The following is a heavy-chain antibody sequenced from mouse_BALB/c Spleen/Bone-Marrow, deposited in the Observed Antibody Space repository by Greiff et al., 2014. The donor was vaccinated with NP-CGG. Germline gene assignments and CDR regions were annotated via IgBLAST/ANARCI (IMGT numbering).Heavy chain of an antibody. Sequence: EVQLQQSGPDLVKPGASVEISCKASGYSFTGYYMHWVKQGHGKSLEWIGRVNPNNGGTSYNQKFKGKAILTVDKSSSTAYMELRSLTSEDSAVYYCARDGYSAWFAYWGQGTLVTVSA. CDR2: VNPNNGGT. CDR1: GYSFTGYY. D-gene: IGHD2-3*01. J-gene: IGHJ3*01. V-gene: IGHV1-26*01. CDR3: ARDGYSAWFAY.